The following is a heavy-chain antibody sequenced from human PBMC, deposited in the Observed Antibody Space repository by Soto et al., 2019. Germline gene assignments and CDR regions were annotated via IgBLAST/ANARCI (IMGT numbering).Heavy chain of an antibody. D-gene: IGHD6-19*01. J-gene: IGHJ4*02. V-gene: IGHV3-30-3*01. CDR3: ARGGMYSSGWVFDY. Sequence: QVQLVESGGGVVQPGRSLRFSCAASGFTFSSYAMHWVRQAPGKGLEWVAVISYDGSNKYYADSVKGRFTISRDNSKNTLYLQMNSLRAEDTAVYYCARGGMYSSGWVFDYWGQGTLVTVSS. CDR2: ISYDGSNK. CDR1: GFTFSSYA.